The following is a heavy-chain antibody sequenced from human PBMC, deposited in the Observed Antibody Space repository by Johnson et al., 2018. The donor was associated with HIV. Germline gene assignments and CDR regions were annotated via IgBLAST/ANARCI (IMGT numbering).Heavy chain of an antibody. Sequence: VQLMESGGGLVQPGGSLRLSCVGSGFTFGSFWMTWVRQAPGTGLEWVANIKLDGSEKYYVDSVKGRFTISRDNSKNTLSLQMNSLRAEATAVYYCARERQAVVAFDIWGQGTMVTVSS. J-gene: IGHJ3*02. D-gene: IGHD2-15*01. V-gene: IGHV3-7*03. CDR2: IKLDGSEK. CDR1: GFTFGSFW. CDR3: ARERQAVVAFDI.